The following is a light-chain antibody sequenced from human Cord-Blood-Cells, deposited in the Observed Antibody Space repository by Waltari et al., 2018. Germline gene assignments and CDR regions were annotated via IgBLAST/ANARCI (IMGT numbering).Light chain of an antibody. Sequence: GDRVTITCRASQSISSYLNWYQQKPGKAHKLLIYAASSLQSGVPSRFSGSGSGTDFTLTISSLQPEDFATYYCQQSYSTPYTFGQGTKLEIK. J-gene: IGKJ2*01. CDR1: QSISSY. CDR2: AAS. V-gene: IGKV1-39*01. CDR3: QQSYSTPYT.